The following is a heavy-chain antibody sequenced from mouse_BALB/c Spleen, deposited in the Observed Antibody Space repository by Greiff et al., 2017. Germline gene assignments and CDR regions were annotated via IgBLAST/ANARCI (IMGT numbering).Heavy chain of an antibody. J-gene: IGHJ4*01. V-gene: IGHV8-12*01. Sequence: LQQSGPGILQPSQTLSLTCSFSGFSLSTSGMGVSWIRQPSGKGLEWLAHIYWDDDKRYNPSLKSRLTISKDTSRNQVFLKITSVDTADTATYYCARNMGYAMDYWGQGTSVTVSS. CDR3: ARNMGYAMDY. CDR1: GFSLSTSGMG. CDR2: IYWDDDK.